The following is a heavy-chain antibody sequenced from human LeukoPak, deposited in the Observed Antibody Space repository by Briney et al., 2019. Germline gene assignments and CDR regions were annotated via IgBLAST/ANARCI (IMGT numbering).Heavy chain of an antibody. CDR2: FDPEDGET. CDR1: GYTLTELS. D-gene: IGHD6-13*01. Sequence: ASVKVSCTVSGYTLTELSMHWVRRAPGKGLEWMGGFDPEDGETIYAQKFQGRVTMTEDTSTDTAYMELSSLRSEDTAVYYCATAIISSSPHYYYYYGMDVWGQGTTVTVSS. CDR3: ATAIISSSPHYYYYYGMDV. V-gene: IGHV1-24*01. J-gene: IGHJ6*02.